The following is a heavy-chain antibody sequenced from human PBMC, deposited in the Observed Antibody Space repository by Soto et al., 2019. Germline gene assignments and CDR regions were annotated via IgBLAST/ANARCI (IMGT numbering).Heavy chain of an antibody. J-gene: IGHJ6*02. Sequence: SETLSLTCTVSGGSVSSGSYYWSWIRQPPGKGLEWIGYIYYSGSTNYNPSLKSRVTISVDTSKNQFSLKLSSVTAADTAVYYCAREHDFWSGYYYYYYGMDVWGQGTTVT. CDR1: GGSVSSGSYY. V-gene: IGHV4-61*01. CDR2: IYYSGST. CDR3: AREHDFWSGYYYYYYGMDV. D-gene: IGHD3-3*01.